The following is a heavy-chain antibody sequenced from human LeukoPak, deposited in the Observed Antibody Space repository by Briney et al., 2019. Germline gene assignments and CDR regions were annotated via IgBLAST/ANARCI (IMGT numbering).Heavy chain of an antibody. CDR3: ARSMYYYYMDV. CDR2: ILPDGSAT. Sequence: GGSLRLSCAASGFTFSSYSMNWVRQAPGKGLVWVSRILPDGSATFYADSLKGRFTISRDNAKNTLYLQMNSLRAEDTAVYYCARSMYYYYMDVWGKGTTVTVSS. CDR1: GFTFSSYS. D-gene: IGHD2-8*01. V-gene: IGHV3-74*01. J-gene: IGHJ6*03.